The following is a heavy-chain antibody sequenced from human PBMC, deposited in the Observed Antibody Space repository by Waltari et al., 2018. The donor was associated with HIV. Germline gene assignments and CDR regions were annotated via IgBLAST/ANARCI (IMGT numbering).Heavy chain of an antibody. Sequence: EVQLLESGGGLLQPGGSLRLSCAASGFSFSNYAMTWVRQAPGKGLEWVSAINYNGDYTFYADSVKGRFTISRDNSKNTLYLQMNSLRADDTAVYYCAKGGSNGWYYFDYWGQGTLVTVSS. CDR3: AKGGSNGWYYFDY. D-gene: IGHD6-19*01. CDR2: INYNGDYT. J-gene: IGHJ4*02. V-gene: IGHV3-23*01. CDR1: GFSFSNYA.